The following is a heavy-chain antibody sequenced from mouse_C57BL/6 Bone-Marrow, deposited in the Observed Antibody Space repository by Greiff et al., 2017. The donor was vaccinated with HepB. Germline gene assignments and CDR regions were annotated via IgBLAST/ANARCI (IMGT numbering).Heavy chain of an antibody. Sequence: EVKVVESGAELVRPGASVKLSCTASGFNIKDDYMHWVKQRPEQGLEWIGWIDPENGDTEYASKFQGKATITADTSSNTAYLQLSSLTSEDTAVYYCTSYYYGSSYDAMDYWGQGTSVTVSS. CDR2: IDPENGDT. J-gene: IGHJ4*01. V-gene: IGHV14-4*01. CDR1: GFNIKDDY. CDR3: TSYYYGSSYDAMDY. D-gene: IGHD1-1*01.